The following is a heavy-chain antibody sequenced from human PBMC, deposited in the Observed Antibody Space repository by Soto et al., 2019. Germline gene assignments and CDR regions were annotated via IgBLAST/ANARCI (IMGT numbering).Heavy chain of an antibody. CDR3: ARCIQGDYYYGMDV. Sequence: QAQLVQSGAEVKKPGASVKVSCKASGYTFYSHSISWVRQDPGQGLEWMGRINADYGNTQYAQKFRGRVTMTTDTSTTTVYMELTNLRSDDTAVYYCARCIQGDYYYGMDVWGQGTTVTVSS. D-gene: IGHD5-18*01. CDR2: INADYGNT. J-gene: IGHJ6*02. V-gene: IGHV1-18*01. CDR1: GYTFYSHS.